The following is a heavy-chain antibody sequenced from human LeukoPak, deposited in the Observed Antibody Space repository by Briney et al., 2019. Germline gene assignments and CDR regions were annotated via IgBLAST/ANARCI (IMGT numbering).Heavy chain of an antibody. CDR2: ISSSSSSYI. Sequence: GGSLRLSCAASGFTFSSYSMNWVRQAPGKGLEWVSSISSSSSSYIYYADSVKGRFTISRDNDKNSLYLQMNSLRAEDTAVYYCARSPSGVVVPAAKWFDYWGQGTLVTVSS. D-gene: IGHD2-2*01. V-gene: IGHV3-21*01. CDR1: GFTFSSYS. J-gene: IGHJ4*02. CDR3: ARSPSGVVVPAAKWFDY.